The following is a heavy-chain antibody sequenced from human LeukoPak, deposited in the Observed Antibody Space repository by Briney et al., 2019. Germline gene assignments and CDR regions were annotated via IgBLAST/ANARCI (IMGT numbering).Heavy chain of an antibody. CDR2: MSEDGSDK. CDR3: ARGVIYDSSGYYYYLDY. Sequence: PGTSLRLSCTGSGLTFNSFGFHWVRQAPGKGLEWVAFMSEDGSDKYYADSVKGRFTISRDNAKNSLYLQMNSLRAEDTAVYYCARGVIYDSSGYYYYLDYWGQGTLVTVSS. D-gene: IGHD3-22*01. CDR1: GLTFNSFG. J-gene: IGHJ4*02. V-gene: IGHV3-30*03.